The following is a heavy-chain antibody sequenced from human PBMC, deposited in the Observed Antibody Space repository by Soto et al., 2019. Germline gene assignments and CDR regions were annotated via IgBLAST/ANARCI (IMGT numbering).Heavy chain of an antibody. CDR1: GYTFTSYG. D-gene: IGHD2-2*01. Sequence: QVQLVQSGAEVKKPGASVKVSCKASGYTFTSYGISWVRQAPGQGLEWMGWNSAYNGNTNYAQKLQGRVTMTTDTSTSTAYMELRSLRSDDTAVYYCARDSGRYCSSTSCYLGGYWGQGTLVTVSS. J-gene: IGHJ4*02. CDR2: NSAYNGNT. V-gene: IGHV1-18*01. CDR3: ARDSGRYCSSTSCYLGGY.